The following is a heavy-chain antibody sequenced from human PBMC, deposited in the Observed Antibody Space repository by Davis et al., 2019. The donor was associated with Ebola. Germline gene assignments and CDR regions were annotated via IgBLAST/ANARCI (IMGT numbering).Heavy chain of an antibody. J-gene: IGHJ6*03. CDR1: GYTFTSYG. CDR2: ISAYNGNT. V-gene: IGHV1-18*01. CDR3: ARAGDFWSGYYSPYYYYMDV. Sequence: ASVKVSCKASGYTFTSYGISWVRQAPGQGLAWMGWISAYNGNTNYAQKLQGRVTMTTNTSTSTAYMELRSLRSDDTAVYYCARAGDFWSGYYSPYYYYMDVWGKGTTVTVSS. D-gene: IGHD3-3*01.